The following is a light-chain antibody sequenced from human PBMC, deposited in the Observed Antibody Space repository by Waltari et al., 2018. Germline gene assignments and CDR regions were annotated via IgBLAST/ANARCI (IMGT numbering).Light chain of an antibody. Sequence: EIVLTQSPATLSLSPGERATLSCRASQSVSSYLAWYQQKPGQAPRLLIYDASNRATGIPARFSGSGSGTDFTLTISCLEPEDFAVYYCQQRSNWPLFGQGTKVEIK. V-gene: IGKV3-11*01. CDR1: QSVSSY. CDR2: DAS. J-gene: IGKJ1*01. CDR3: QQRSNWPL.